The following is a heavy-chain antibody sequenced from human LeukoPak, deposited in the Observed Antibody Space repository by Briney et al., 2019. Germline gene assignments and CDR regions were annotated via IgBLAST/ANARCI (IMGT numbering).Heavy chain of an antibody. CDR1: GFTFSSYG. V-gene: IGHV3-30*03. Sequence: GGSLRLSCAASGFTFSSYGMHWVRQAPGKGLEWVAVISYDGSNKYYADSVKGRFTISRDNSKNTLYLQMNSLRAEDTAVYYCARDPGAYDSSGYSSWGQGTLVTVSS. CDR2: ISYDGSNK. J-gene: IGHJ4*02. D-gene: IGHD3-22*01. CDR3: ARDPGAYDSSGYSS.